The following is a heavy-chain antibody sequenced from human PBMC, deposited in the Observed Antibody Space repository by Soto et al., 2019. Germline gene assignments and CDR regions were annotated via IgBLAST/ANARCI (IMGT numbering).Heavy chain of an antibody. Sequence: EVQLEESGGGLVKPGGSLRLSCAASGCTLSSYSMNWVRQAPGKGLEWVSSISSSSSYKYYADSVKGRFTISRDNAKNSLYLQMNSLRAEDTAVYYCATMTTVTSDYWGQGTLVTVSS. CDR2: ISSSSSYK. CDR1: GCTLSSYS. J-gene: IGHJ4*02. CDR3: ATMTTVTSDY. D-gene: IGHD4-4*01. V-gene: IGHV3-21*01.